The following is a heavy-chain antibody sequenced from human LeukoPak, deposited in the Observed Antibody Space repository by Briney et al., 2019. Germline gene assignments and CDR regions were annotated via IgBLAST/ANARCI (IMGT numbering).Heavy chain of an antibody. J-gene: IGHJ4*02. CDR2: IYPRDGST. CDR1: GYTFTSNY. V-gene: IGHV1-46*01. Sequence: ASVKVSCKASGYTFTSNYIHWVRRAPGQGLEWMGMIYPRDGSTSYAQKFQGRVTVTRDTSTSTVHMELSGLKSEDTAVYYCARDQEGFDYWGQGTLVTVSS. CDR3: ARDQEGFDY.